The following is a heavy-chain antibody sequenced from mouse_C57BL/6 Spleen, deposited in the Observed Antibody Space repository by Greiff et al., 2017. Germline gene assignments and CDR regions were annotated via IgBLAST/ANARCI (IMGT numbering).Heavy chain of an antibody. J-gene: IGHJ3*01. D-gene: IGHD3-3*01. CDR3: TAAGDHWFGY. CDR1: GFNIKDYD. CDR2: IDPENGDT. V-gene: IGHV14-4*01. Sequence: VQLKESGAELVRPGASVKLSCTASGFNIKDYDMHWVKQRPEQGLEWIGWIDPENGDTEYASKFQGKATITADTSSNTAYLQLSSLTSEDTAVDYCTAAGDHWFGYWGQGTLVTVSA.